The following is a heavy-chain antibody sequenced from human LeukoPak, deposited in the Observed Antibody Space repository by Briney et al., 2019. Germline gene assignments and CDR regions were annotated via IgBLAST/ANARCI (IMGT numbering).Heavy chain of an antibody. CDR2: INPKTGGT. J-gene: IGHJ4*02. CDR3: TRDGRLTIFVRGIITEGSPPKN. D-gene: IGHD3-10*01. Sequence: ASVKVSCKASGYTFTDSYMHWVRQAPGQGLEWIVWINPKTGGTNYAQKFQGRVTMTRDTSIRTAYMELNSLRSDDTAVYYCTRDGRLTIFVRGIITEGSPPKNWGQGTLVTVSS. V-gene: IGHV1-2*02. CDR1: GYTFTDSY.